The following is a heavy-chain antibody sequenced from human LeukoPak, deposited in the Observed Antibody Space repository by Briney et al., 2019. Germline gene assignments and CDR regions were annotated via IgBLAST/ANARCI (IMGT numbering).Heavy chain of an antibody. CDR2: INPSGGST. Sequence: APVKVSCKASGYTFTSYYMHWVRQAPGQGLEWMGIINPSGGSTSYAQKFQGRVTMTRDTSTSTAYMELSSLRSEDTAVYYCARDLSYGYFSYYYYGMDVWGQGTTVTVSS. V-gene: IGHV1-46*01. CDR1: GYTFTSYY. J-gene: IGHJ6*02. CDR3: ARDLSYGYFSYYYYGMDV. D-gene: IGHD5-18*01.